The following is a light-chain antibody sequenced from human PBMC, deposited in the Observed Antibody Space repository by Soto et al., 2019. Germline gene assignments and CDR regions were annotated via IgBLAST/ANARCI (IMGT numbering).Light chain of an antibody. CDR2: EVN. CDR3: SSYAGGISLEV. V-gene: IGLV2-8*01. J-gene: IGLJ1*01. Sequence: QSVLAQPPSASGSPGQSVTISCTGTSSDFGGYKYVSWYQQHPGKAPQLMIYEVNKRPSGVPDRFSGSKSGNTASLTVSGLQAEDEADYYCSSYAGGISLEVFGTGTKVTVL. CDR1: SSDFGGYKY.